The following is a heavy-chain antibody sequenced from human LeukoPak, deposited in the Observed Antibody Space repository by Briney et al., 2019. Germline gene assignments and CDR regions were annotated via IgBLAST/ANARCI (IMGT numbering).Heavy chain of an antibody. CDR1: GFTFSSFW. CDR3: TQKGGTGR. V-gene: IGHV3-7*03. J-gene: IGHJ4*02. CDR2: IKEDGSER. Sequence: PGGSLRLSCATSGFTFSSFWMSWVRQAPGKGLEWVANIKEDGSERYYVDSVKGRFTISKDDAKNSLYLQMNSLRPEDTAVYYCTQKGGTGRWGQGTLVTVAS. D-gene: IGHD1-14*01.